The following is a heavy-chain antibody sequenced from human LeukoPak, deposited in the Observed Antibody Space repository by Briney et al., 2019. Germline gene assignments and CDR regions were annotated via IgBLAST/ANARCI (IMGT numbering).Heavy chain of an antibody. CDR3: AKDITSAWGYSSGHFDY. CDR1: GFTFSSYS. CDR2: ISWNSGSI. D-gene: IGHD6-19*01. V-gene: IGHV3-9*03. J-gene: IGHJ4*02. Sequence: GGSLRLSCAASGFTFSSYSMNWVRQAPGKGLEWVSGISWNSGSIGYADSVKGRFTISRDNAKNSLYLQMNSLRAEDMALYYCAKDITSAWGYSSGHFDYWGQGTLVTVSS.